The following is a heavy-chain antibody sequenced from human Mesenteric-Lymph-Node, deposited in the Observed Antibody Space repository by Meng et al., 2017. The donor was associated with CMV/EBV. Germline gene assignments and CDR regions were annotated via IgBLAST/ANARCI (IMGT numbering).Heavy chain of an antibody. V-gene: IGHV3-23*01. CDR2: ISGSGGST. Sequence: SGFTFSSYAMSWVRQAPGKGLEWVSAISGSGGSTYYADSVKGRFTISRDNSKNTLYLQMSTVRVEDTAVYYCAKDGVAFNSNCDWLDPWGQGTLVTVSS. J-gene: IGHJ5*02. CDR3: AKDGVAFNSNCDWLDP. CDR1: GFTFSSYA. D-gene: IGHD4-23*01.